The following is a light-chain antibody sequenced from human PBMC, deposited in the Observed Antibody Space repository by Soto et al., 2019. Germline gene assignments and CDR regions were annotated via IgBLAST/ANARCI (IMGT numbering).Light chain of an antibody. J-gene: IGKJ2*01. Sequence: EIVLTQSPGTLSLSPGERVTLSCRASQSVSSSYLAWYQQKLGQAPGLLIYGASSRATGIPDRFSGSGSGTDFTLTISRLEPEDFAVYYCQQYGSSPLYTFGQGTKLEIK. CDR3: QQYGSSPLYT. CDR2: GAS. CDR1: QSVSSSY. V-gene: IGKV3-20*01.